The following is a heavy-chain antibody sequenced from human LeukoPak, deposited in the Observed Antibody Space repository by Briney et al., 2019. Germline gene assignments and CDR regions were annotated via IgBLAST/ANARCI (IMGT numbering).Heavy chain of an antibody. D-gene: IGHD3-22*01. CDR1: GGSISSSSYY. CDR2: IYYSGST. V-gene: IGHV4-39*07. CDR3: ARVTMIVPRGWFDP. Sequence: PSETLSLTCTVSGGSISSSSYYSGWIRQPPGKGLEWIGSIYYSGSTYYNPCLKSRVTISVDTSKNQFSLKLSSVTAADTAVYYCARVTMIVPRGWFDPWGQGTLVAVSS. J-gene: IGHJ5*02.